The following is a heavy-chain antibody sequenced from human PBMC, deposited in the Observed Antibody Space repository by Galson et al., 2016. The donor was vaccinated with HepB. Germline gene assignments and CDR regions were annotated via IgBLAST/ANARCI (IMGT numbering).Heavy chain of an antibody. CDR2: IRTKANSYAT. V-gene: IGHV3-73*01. J-gene: IGHJ6*02. CDR1: GFTLSGSA. D-gene: IGHD2-8*01. CDR3: TRLGGGYCSNGVCYTDYYYYYGLDV. Sequence: SLRLSCAASGFTLSGSAIHWVRQASGKGLEWVGRIRTKANSYATTYAASVKGRFTISRDDSRNTAYLQMNSLKTEDTAVYYCTRLGGGYCSNGVCYTDYYYYYGLDVWGQGTTVTVSS.